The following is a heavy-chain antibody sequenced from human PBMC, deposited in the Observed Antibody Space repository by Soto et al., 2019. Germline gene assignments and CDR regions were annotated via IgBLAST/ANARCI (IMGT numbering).Heavy chain of an antibody. Sequence: SETLSLTCAVSGGSISSGGYSWSWIRQPPGKGLEWIGYIYHSGSTYYNPSLKSRVTISVDRSKNQFSLKLSSVTAADTAVYYCARDSGVNSSSWYEVDYWGQGTLVTVSS. D-gene: IGHD6-13*01. J-gene: IGHJ4*02. CDR2: IYHSGST. V-gene: IGHV4-30-2*01. CDR1: GGSISSGGYS. CDR3: ARDSGVNSSSWYEVDY.